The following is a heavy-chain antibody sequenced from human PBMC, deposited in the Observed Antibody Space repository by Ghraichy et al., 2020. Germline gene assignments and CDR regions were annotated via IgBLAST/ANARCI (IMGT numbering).Heavy chain of an antibody. CDR2: ISSSSTTI. Sequence: GGSLRLSCAASGFSFSDYSMNWVRQAPGKGLEWVSFISSSSTTIYYADSVKGRFSISRDSAKNSLFLQMDNLRAEDTALYYCAKENTNDIAATGSWYYAMDVWGQGTTVTVSS. CDR1: GFSFSDYS. CDR3: AKENTNDIAATGSWYYAMDV. J-gene: IGHJ6*02. D-gene: IGHD6-13*01. V-gene: IGHV3-48*01.